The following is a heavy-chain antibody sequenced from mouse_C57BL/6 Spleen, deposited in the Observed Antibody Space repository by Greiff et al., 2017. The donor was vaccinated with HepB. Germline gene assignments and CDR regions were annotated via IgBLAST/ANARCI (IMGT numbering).Heavy chain of an antibody. Sequence: EVQLQESGGDLVKPGGSLKLSCAASGFTFSSYGMSWVRQTPDKRLEWVATISSGGSYTYYPDSVKGRFTISRDNAKNTLYLQMSSLKSEDTTMYYCARILITTVVDYWGQGTTLTVSS. CDR2: ISSGGSYT. V-gene: IGHV5-6*01. D-gene: IGHD1-1*01. CDR3: ARILITTVVDY. CDR1: GFTFSSYG. J-gene: IGHJ2*01.